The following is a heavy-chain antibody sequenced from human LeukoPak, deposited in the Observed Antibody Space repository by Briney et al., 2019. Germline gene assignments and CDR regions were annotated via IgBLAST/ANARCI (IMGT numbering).Heavy chain of an antibody. Sequence: GGSLRLSCAASGFTFSLYWMHWVRQAPGKGLGWVSRINSDGSSTNYADSVKGRFTISRDNAKNTLYLQMNSLRAEDTAVYYCARVYCSSTSCHGASYWGQGTLVTVSS. D-gene: IGHD2-2*01. J-gene: IGHJ4*02. CDR2: INSDGSST. V-gene: IGHV3-74*01. CDR3: ARVYCSSTSCHGASY. CDR1: GFTFSLYW.